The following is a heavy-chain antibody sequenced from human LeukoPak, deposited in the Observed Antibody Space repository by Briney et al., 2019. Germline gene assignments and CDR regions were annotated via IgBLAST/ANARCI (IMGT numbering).Heavy chain of an antibody. CDR3: ARVKGGYSSGWYGYYFDY. J-gene: IGHJ4*02. CDR1: GYTFTGYY. Sequence: ASVKDSCKASGYTFTGYYMHWVRQAPGQGLEWMGWINPNSGGTNYAQKFQGRVTMTRDTSISTAYMELSRLRSDDTAVYYCARVKGGYSSGWYGYYFDYWGQGTLVTVSS. D-gene: IGHD6-19*01. V-gene: IGHV1-2*02. CDR2: INPNSGGT.